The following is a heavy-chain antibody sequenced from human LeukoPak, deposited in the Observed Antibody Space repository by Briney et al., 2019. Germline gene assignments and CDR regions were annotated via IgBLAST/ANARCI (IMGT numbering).Heavy chain of an antibody. D-gene: IGHD3-22*01. V-gene: IGHV1-2*02. CDR1: GYTFTGFY. J-gene: IGHJ4*02. Sequence: GASVKVSCKASGYTFTGFYMHWVRQAPGQGLEWMGWINPNSGDTNYAQKLQDRVTMTRDTSISIAYMELSRLRSDDTAVYYCARVGRYYDSTGSLDYWGQGTLVTVSS. CDR3: ARVGRYYDSTGSLDY. CDR2: INPNSGDT.